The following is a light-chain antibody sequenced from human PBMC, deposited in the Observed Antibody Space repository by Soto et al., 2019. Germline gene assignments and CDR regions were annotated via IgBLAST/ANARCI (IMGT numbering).Light chain of an antibody. Sequence: ENVLTQSPGTLSLSPGERATLSCRASQSISSSSLAWYQQEPGRAPRLLIYHTSSRATGIPDRFSGSGSGTDFTLTISRLEPEDLAVYYCQQYGNAPWTFGQGTKVDI. V-gene: IGKV3-20*01. CDR2: HTS. J-gene: IGKJ1*01. CDR1: QSISSSS. CDR3: QQYGNAPWT.